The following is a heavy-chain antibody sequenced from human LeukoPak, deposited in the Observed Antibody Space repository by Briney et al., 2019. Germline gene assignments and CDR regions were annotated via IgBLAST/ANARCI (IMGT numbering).Heavy chain of an antibody. CDR2: INHSGST. V-gene: IGHV4-34*01. J-gene: IGHJ6*03. CDR3: ARVRSYYYYYMDV. CDR1: GGSFSGYY. Sequence: SETLSLTCAVYGGSFSGYYWSWIRQPPGKGLEWIGEINHSGSTNYNPSLKSRVTISVDTSKNQFSLKLSSVTAADTAVYYCARVRSYYYYYMDVWGKGTTVTVSS.